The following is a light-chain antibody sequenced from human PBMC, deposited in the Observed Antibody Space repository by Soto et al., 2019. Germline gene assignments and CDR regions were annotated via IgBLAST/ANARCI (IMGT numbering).Light chain of an antibody. CDR3: LLYYGGAFV. J-gene: IGLJ1*01. Sequence: QPVVTQEPSLTVYPERTVTLTCPCSTGAVTSDSFPNSFQQTPGQAPRALNYRTSNKHSCTPGRLSGTLPRGTAALTLAGVQPEDEAEYYCLLYYGGAFVFGAGSKGTVL. CDR1: TGAVTSDSF. V-gene: IGLV7-43*01. CDR2: RTS.